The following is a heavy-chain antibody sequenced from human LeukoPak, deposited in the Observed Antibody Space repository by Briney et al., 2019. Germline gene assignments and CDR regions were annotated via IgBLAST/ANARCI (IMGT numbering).Heavy chain of an antibody. Sequence: SVTVSCKASGYTFTNYYMHWVRQAPAQGLEWMGIINPSGGSTSYEQKFQGRVTMTRDTPTSTVYMELSSLRAEDTAVYYCARGLSGSYSFDYWGQGTLVSVPS. CDR3: ARGLSGSYSFDY. V-gene: IGHV1-46*01. CDR1: GYTFTNYY. D-gene: IGHD1-26*01. CDR2: INPSGGST. J-gene: IGHJ4*02.